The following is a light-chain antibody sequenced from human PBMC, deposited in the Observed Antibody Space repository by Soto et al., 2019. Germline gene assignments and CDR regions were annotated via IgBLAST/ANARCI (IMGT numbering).Light chain of an antibody. V-gene: IGKV1-8*01. J-gene: IGKJ2*01. CDR2: AAS. CDR1: QGISSY. CDR3: QQYYSYPPT. Sequence: AIRMTHSPSSFSASTGDRVTITCRASQGISSYLAWYQQKPGKAPKLLIYAASTLQSGLPSRFSGSGSGTDFNLTISCLQSEDFATYYCQQYYSYPPTFGQGTQLEIK.